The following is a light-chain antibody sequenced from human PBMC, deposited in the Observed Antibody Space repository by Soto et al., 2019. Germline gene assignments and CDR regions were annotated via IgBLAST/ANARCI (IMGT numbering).Light chain of an antibody. J-gene: IGLJ1*01. CDR2: EVS. V-gene: IGLV2-14*01. Sequence: QSVLTQPASVSGSPGQSITISCTGTSSDVGGYNYVSWYQQHPGKAPKLMIYEVSNRPSGVSNRFSGSKSGNTASLTISGLQAEDEADYYCSSYTSSSTFHVVGTGTKLTVL. CDR3: SSYTSSSTFHV. CDR1: SSDVGGYNY.